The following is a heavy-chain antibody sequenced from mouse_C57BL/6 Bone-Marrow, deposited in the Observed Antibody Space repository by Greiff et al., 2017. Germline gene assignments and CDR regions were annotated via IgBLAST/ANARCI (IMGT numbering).Heavy chain of an antibody. D-gene: IGHD2-5*01. V-gene: IGHV1-59*01. CDR3: ASQDSNSWFAY. Sequence: QVQLQQPGAELVRPGTSVKLSCKASGYTFTSYWMPWVKQRPGQGLEWIGVIDPSDSYPNYNQKFKGKATLTVDTSSTTAYKQLSSQTSDDSAVYYCASQDSNSWFAYWGQGTLVTVSA. CDR1: GYTFTSYW. J-gene: IGHJ3*01. CDR2: IDPSDSYP.